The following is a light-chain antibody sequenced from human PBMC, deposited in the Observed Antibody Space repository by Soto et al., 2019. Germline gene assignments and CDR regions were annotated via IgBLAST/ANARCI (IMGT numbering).Light chain of an antibody. J-gene: IGKJ2*01. CDR3: QQRSNWPPINT. CDR1: QSVSSY. V-gene: IGKV3-11*01. CDR2: DAS. Sequence: EIVLTQSPATLSLSPGERATLSCRASQSVSSYLAWYQQKPGQAPRLLIYDASNRATGIPARFSSSGSGTDFTLTISSLEPEDFAVYYCQQRSNWPPINTFGQGTKLEIK.